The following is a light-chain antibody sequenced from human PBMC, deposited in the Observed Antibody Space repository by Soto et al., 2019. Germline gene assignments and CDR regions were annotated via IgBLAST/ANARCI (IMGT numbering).Light chain of an antibody. CDR1: SSDVGGYNY. CDR3: SSYTSRSTLV. J-gene: IGLJ2*01. V-gene: IGLV2-14*01. CDR2: EGS. Sequence: QSALTQPASVSGAPGQSITISCTGTSSDVGGYNYVSWYQQHPGQAPKLMIYEGSNRPSGVSNRFSGSKSGNTASLTISGLQADDDAYYCRSSYTSRSTLVFGGGTQVTVL.